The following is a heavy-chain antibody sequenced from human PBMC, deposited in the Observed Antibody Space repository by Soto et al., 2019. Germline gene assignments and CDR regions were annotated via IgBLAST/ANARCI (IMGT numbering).Heavy chain of an antibody. CDR1: GFTFSSYS. J-gene: IGHJ4*02. Sequence: GGSLRLSCAASGFTFSSYSMNWVRQAPGKGLEWVSYISSSSSTIYYADSVKGRFTISRDNAKNSLYLQMNSLRAEDTAVYYCARDTHGYSSGWYVYWGQGTLVTVSS. D-gene: IGHD6-19*01. CDR2: ISSSSSTI. V-gene: IGHV3-48*01. CDR3: ARDTHGYSSGWYVY.